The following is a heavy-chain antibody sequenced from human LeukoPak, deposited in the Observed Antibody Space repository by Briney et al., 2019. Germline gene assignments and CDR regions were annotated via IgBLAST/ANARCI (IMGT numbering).Heavy chain of an antibody. J-gene: IGHJ4*02. CDR3: ARDLSGTYMVDY. CDR1: GXAFNSYA. Sequence: GGSLRLSCSVSGXAFNSYAMHWVRQAPGEGLEWEAFISHDGSAQSYADSVKGRFTISRDNSKNTLYLQMNSLRPEDTAVYYCARDLSGTYMVDYWGQGTLVTVSS. V-gene: IGHV3-30-3*01. D-gene: IGHD1-26*01. CDR2: ISHDGSAQ.